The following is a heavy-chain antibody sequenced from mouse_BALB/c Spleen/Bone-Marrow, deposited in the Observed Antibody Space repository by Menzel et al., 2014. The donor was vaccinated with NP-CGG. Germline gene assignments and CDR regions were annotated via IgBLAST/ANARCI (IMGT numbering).Heavy chain of an antibody. CDR2: IWAGGIT. CDR1: GFSLTSYG. CDR3: ARGGYYKYDEDAMDY. J-gene: IGHJ4*01. Sequence: QVQLQQSGPGLVAPSQSLSITCTVSGFSLTSYGVHWVRQPPGKGLEWLGVIWAGGITNYNSTLMSRLSINKDDSKSKVFSKMNSLQTDDTAMYYCARGGYYKYDEDAMDYWGQGTSVTVSS. V-gene: IGHV2-9*02. D-gene: IGHD2-14*01.